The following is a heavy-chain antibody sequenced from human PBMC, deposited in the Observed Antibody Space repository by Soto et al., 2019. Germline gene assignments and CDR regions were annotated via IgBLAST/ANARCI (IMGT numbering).Heavy chain of an antibody. CDR3: ASFEVIGIYFDS. Sequence: SETLSLTCTVSGGSISSYYWSWIRQSPGKGLEWIGYMYYSGTTNYNPSLKSRVTISVDTSKNQFSLNLSSVTAADTAVYYCASFEVIGIYFDSWGQGTMVTV. D-gene: IGHD1-1*01. CDR2: MYYSGTT. J-gene: IGHJ4*02. V-gene: IGHV4-59*01. CDR1: GGSISSYY.